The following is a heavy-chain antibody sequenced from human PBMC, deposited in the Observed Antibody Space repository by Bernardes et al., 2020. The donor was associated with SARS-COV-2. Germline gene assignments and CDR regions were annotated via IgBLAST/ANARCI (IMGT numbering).Heavy chain of an antibody. V-gene: IGHV3-23*01. CDR2: IRGTGAIT. CDR3: AKTPSYTSGWYRWFDP. J-gene: IGHJ5*02. CDR1: GFIFTNSA. D-gene: IGHD6-19*01. Sequence: VWSLRLSCAASGFIFTNSAMSWVRQAPGKGLEWVSGIRGTGAITYYADSVKGRFTISRDNSKNTLYLQMNSLRAEDTAVYYCAKTPSYTSGWYRWFDPWGQGTLVTVSS.